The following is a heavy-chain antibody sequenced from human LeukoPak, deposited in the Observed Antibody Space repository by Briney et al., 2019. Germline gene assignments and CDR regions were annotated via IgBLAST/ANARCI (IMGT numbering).Heavy chain of an antibody. CDR3: ARDRGAWYCSGGSCYSYQFDY. Sequence: GGSLRLSCAASGFTFSSYSMNWVRQASGKGLEWVSSISSSSSYIYYADSVKGRFTISRDNAKNSLYLQMNSLRAEDAAVYYCARDRGAWYCSGGSCYSYQFDYWGQGTLVTVSS. V-gene: IGHV3-21*01. CDR2: ISSSSSYI. D-gene: IGHD2-15*01. J-gene: IGHJ4*02. CDR1: GFTFSSYS.